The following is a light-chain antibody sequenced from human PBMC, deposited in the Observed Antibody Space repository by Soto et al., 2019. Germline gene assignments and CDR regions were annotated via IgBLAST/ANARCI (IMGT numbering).Light chain of an antibody. CDR1: QSISGY. Sequence: EIVLTQSPATLSLSPGERATLSCRASQSISGYLAWYQHRPGRAPRLLIYDASNRATGIPDRFSGRGSGTDFPPTIRSLEPEDFSVYYRQQRASWPPTFGGGTALE. J-gene: IGKJ4*01. V-gene: IGKV3-11*01. CDR3: QQRASWPPT. CDR2: DAS.